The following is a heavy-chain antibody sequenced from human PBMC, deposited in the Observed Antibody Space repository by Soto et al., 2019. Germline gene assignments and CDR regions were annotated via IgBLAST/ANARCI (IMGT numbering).Heavy chain of an antibody. Sequence: PSETLSLTCAVYGGSFSGYYWSWIRQPPGKGLEWIGEINHSGSTNYNPSLKSRVTISVDTSKNQFSLKLSSVTAADTAVYYCARGVKTGTTFNFDYWGQGTLVTSPQ. CDR2: INHSGST. V-gene: IGHV4-34*01. J-gene: IGHJ4*02. D-gene: IGHD1-7*01. CDR3: ARGVKTGTTFNFDY. CDR1: GGSFSGYY.